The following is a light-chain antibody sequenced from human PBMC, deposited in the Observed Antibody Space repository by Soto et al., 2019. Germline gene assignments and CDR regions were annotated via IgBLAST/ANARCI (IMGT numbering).Light chain of an antibody. J-gene: IGLJ1*01. CDR3: CSYAGTSHV. V-gene: IGLV2-23*01. CDR2: ETS. CDR1: SSDFGSYKF. Sequence: SALTQPASVSGSPGQSVTISCTGTSSDFGSYKFVSWYQHHPGKVPKVIIYETSKRPSGVSDRFSGSKSGNTASLTISGLQAEDEADYYCCSYAGTSHVFGTGTKVTVL.